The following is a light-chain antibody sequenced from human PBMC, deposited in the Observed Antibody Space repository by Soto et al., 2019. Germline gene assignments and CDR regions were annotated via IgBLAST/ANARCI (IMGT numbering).Light chain of an antibody. CDR2: DVS. CDR1: QSIGRW. J-gene: IGKJ5*01. V-gene: IGKV1-5*01. Sequence: DIQMTQSPSTLSASVGDRVTITCRASQSIGRWLAWYQQKPGKAPRLLIYDVSSLESGVPSRFSGSGSGTEFTLTISSLQPDDFATYYCQQSYGTPITFGQGTRLEIK. CDR3: QQSYGTPIT.